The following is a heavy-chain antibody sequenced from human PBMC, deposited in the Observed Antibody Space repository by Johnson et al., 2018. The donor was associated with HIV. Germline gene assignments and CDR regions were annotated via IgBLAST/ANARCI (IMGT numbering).Heavy chain of an antibody. J-gene: IGHJ3*02. Sequence: QVQLVESGGGLVKPGGSLRLSCAASGFTFSDYYMSWIRQAPGKGLEWVSYISSSGSTRYYADSVKGRFTISTDNAKNSLYLQMHSQRAGDTALYCWGRGGGDCGGDCFLGAFDIWGQGTMVTVSS. CDR2: ISSSGSTR. CDR3: GRGGGDCGGDCFLGAFDI. V-gene: IGHV3-11*04. CDR1: GFTFSDYY. D-gene: IGHD2-21*01.